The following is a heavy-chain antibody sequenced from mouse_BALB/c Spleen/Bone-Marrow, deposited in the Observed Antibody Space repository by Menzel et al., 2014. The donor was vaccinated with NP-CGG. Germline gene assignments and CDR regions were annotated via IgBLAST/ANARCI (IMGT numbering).Heavy chain of an antibody. CDR2: IRNKANGYTT. CDR1: GFTFTDYY. CDR3: ARDKGRVFFDY. Sequence: EVHLVESGGGLVQPGGSLRLSCATSGFTFTDYYMNWVRQPPGKALEWLGFIRNKANGYTTEYSASVKGRFTISRDNSQNILYLQMNTLRAEDSATYCCARDKGRVFFDYWGQGTTLTVSS. J-gene: IGHJ2*01. V-gene: IGHV7-3*02.